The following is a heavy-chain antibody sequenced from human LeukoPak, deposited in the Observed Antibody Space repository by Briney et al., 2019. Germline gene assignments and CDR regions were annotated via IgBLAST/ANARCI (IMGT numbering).Heavy chain of an antibody. CDR2: IKSKTDGGAT. CDR3: TTEAYYYDSGAIKYFDY. Sequence: RPGGSLRLSCAASGFTVSSNYMSWVRQAPGKGLEWVGRIKSKTDGGATHYAAPVKGRFTISRDDSKNTLYLQMNSLKTEDTAVYYCTTEAYYYDSGAIKYFDYWGQGTLVTVSS. V-gene: IGHV3-15*01. D-gene: IGHD3-22*01. CDR1: GFTVSSNY. J-gene: IGHJ4*02.